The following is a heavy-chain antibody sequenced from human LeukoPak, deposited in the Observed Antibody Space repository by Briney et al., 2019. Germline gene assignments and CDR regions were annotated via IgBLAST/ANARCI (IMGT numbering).Heavy chain of an antibody. CDR2: ISYDGSNK. Sequence: PGGSLRLSCAASGFTFSSYAMHWVRQAPGKGLEWVAVISYDGSNKYYADSVKSRFTISRDNSKNTLYLQMNSLRAEDTAVYYCRTMLIAAAGTDYWGQGTLVTVSS. CDR3: RTMLIAAAGTDY. J-gene: IGHJ4*02. CDR1: GFTFSSYA. D-gene: IGHD6-13*01. V-gene: IGHV3-30*01.